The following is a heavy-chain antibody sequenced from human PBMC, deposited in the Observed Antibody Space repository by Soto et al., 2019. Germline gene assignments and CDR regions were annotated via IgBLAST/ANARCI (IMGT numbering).Heavy chain of an antibody. V-gene: IGHV3-23*01. Sequence: GSLRLSCAASGFTFSSYVMSWVRQAPGKGLEWVSSISGPGDSTYYADSVKGRFTISRDTSKNTLYLQMNSLGAEDTAVYYCAKREYYGSGSYPNYYFAHWGQGTLVTVSS. CDR2: ISGPGDST. CDR1: GFTFSSYV. J-gene: IGHJ4*02. D-gene: IGHD3-10*01. CDR3: AKREYYGSGSYPNYYFAH.